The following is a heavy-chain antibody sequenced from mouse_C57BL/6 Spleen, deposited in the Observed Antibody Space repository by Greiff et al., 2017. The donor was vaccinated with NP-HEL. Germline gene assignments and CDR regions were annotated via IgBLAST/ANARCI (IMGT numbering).Heavy chain of an antibody. J-gene: IGHJ1*03. V-gene: IGHV1-81*01. D-gene: IGHD2-1*01. CDR3: ATIYYGNGYFDV. CDR2: IYPRSGNT. CDR1: GYTFTSYG. Sequence: VKLQESGAELARPGASVKLSCKASGYTFTSYGISWVKQRTGQGLEWIGEIYPRSGNTYYNEKFKGKATLTADKSSSTAYMELRSLTSEDSAVYFCATIYYGNGYFDVWGTGTTVTVSS.